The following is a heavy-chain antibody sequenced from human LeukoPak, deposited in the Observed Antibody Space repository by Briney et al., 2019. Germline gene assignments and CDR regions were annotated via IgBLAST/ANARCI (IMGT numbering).Heavy chain of an antibody. CDR1: GFTFDDYA. J-gene: IGHJ4*02. Sequence: PGGPLSLSCAASGFTFDDYAMHWVRQAPGKGLEWVSGIRWNSGSIGYADSVKGRFTISRDNAKNSLYLQMNSLRAEDTALYYCAKDIHHSSCYYLFDYWGQGTLVTVSS. CDR3: AKDIHHSSCYYLFDY. D-gene: IGHD3-22*01. V-gene: IGHV3-9*01. CDR2: IRWNSGSI.